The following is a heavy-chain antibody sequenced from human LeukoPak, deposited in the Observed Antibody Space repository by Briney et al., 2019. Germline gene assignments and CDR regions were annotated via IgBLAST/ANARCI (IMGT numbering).Heavy chain of an antibody. CDR1: GGSISSYY. CDR2: ISGSGGST. CDR3: ARRSRDSSGLNIDY. J-gene: IGHJ4*02. D-gene: IGHD6-19*01. V-gene: IGHV3-23*01. Sequence: ETLALTCTVSGGSISSYYWSWVRQAPGKGLEWVSAISGSGGSTYYADSVKGRFTISRDNSKNTLYLQMNSLRAEDTAVYYCARRSRDSSGLNIDYWGQGTLVTVSS.